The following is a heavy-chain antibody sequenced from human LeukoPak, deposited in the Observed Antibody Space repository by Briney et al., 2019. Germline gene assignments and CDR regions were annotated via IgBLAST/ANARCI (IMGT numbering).Heavy chain of an antibody. D-gene: IGHD2-2*01. V-gene: IGHV3-30*18. CDR1: GFTFSSYG. Sequence: GGSLRLSCAASGFTFSSYGMHWVRQAPGKGLEWVAVISYDGSNKYYADSVKGRFTISRDNSKNTLYLQMNSLRAEDTDVYYCAKAPLTAAKSPLYYYYGMDVWGKGTTVTVSS. CDR3: AKAPLTAAKSPLYYYYGMDV. J-gene: IGHJ6*04. CDR2: ISYDGSNK.